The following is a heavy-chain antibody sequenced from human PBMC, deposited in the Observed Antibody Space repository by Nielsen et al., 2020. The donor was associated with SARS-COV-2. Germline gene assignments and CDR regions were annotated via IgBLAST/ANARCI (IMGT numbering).Heavy chain of an antibody. Sequence: GESLKISCAASGFTFIKSAMHWVRQAPGQGLEWVATISHDGASRDYADSAKGRLTISRDNSKSTLYLQMSSLRPEDTGVYYCAKDLSDELHAYSHGVGGYFDYWGQGSLVTVSS. D-gene: IGHD5-18*01. V-gene: IGHV3-30-3*01. CDR2: ISHDGASR. J-gene: IGHJ4*02. CDR3: AKDLSDELHAYSHGVGGYFDY. CDR1: GFTFIKSA.